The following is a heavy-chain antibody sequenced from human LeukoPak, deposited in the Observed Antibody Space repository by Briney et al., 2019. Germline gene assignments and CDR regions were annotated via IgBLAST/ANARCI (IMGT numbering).Heavy chain of an antibody. V-gene: IGHV3-23*01. CDR3: AKGDTTRELPHDY. J-gene: IGHJ4*02. D-gene: IGHD1-26*01. CDR2: ISGSGGIT. Sequence: PGGSLRLSSAASGFTFSSYAMSWVRQAPGKGLEWVSAISGSGGITSYADSVKGRFTISRDNSKNTPYLQMNSLRAEDTAVYYCAKGDTTRELPHDYWGQGTLVTVSS. CDR1: GFTFSSYA.